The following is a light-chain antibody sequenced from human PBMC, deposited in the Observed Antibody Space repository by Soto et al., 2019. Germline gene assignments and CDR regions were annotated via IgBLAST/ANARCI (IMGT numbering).Light chain of an antibody. CDR2: GNN. J-gene: IGLJ1*01. Sequence: QSVLTQSPSVSGAPGQRVSISCTGTSSNIGSGFDVHWYQQLPGTAPKLLIYGNNNRPSGVPDRFSGSKSGTSASLAITGLQAEDEADDYCQSYDSSLSGGSVFGTGTKLTVL. V-gene: IGLV1-40*01. CDR3: QSYDSSLSGGSV. CDR1: SSNIGSGFD.